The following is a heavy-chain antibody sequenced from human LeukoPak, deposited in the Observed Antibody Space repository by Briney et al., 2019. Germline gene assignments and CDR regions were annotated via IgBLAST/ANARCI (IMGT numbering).Heavy chain of an antibody. CDR2: IRYDGSPK. D-gene: IGHD2-2*01. Sequence: GGSLRLSCAASGFTFSSYAMHWVRQAPGKGLEWVAFIRYDGSPKYYADSVKGRFTISRDNSKNTLYLQMNGLRAEDTALYYCAKDLAVVIHNAFDIWGQGTMVTVSS. V-gene: IGHV3-30*02. CDR3: AKDLAVVIHNAFDI. CDR1: GFTFSSYA. J-gene: IGHJ3*02.